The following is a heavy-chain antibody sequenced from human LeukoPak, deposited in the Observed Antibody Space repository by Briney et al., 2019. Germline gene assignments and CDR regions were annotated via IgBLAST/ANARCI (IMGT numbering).Heavy chain of an antibody. Sequence: PGRSLRLSCAASGFTFDDYAMHWVRQAPGKGLEWVSGISWNSGTIGYADSVKGRFTISRDNAKNSLYLQMNSLRAEDTALYYCAKGGLASGSYYMAPDYWGQGTLVTVSS. V-gene: IGHV3-9*01. CDR3: AKGGLASGSYYMAPDY. J-gene: IGHJ4*02. CDR1: GFTFDDYA. CDR2: ISWNSGTI. D-gene: IGHD3-10*01.